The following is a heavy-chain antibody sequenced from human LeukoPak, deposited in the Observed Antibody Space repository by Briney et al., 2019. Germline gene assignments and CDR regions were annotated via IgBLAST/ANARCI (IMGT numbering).Heavy chain of an antibody. V-gene: IGHV1-2*02. CDR3: ARGGSYFPPDY. CDR2: INSNSGGT. D-gene: IGHD1-26*01. CDR1: GYTFTGYY. Sequence: ASVKVSCKASGYTFTGYYMHWVRQAPGQGLEWMGWINSNSGGTNYPQKFQGRVTMSRDTSISTAYMEVSRLRSDDTAVYYCARGGSYFPPDYWGQGTLVTVSS. J-gene: IGHJ4*02.